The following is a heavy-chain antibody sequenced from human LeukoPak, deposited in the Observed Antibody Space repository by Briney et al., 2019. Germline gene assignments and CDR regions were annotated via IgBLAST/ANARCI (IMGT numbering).Heavy chain of an antibody. CDR3: ARGNKITIFGVVIGYYFDY. CDR2: IIPIFGTA. CDR1: GGTFSSYA. V-gene: IGHV1-69*01. J-gene: IGHJ4*02. Sequence: GASVKVSCKASGGTFSSYAISWVRQAPGQGLEWMGGIIPIFGTANYAQKFQGRVTITADESTSTAYMELSSLRSEDTAVYYCARGNKITIFGVVIGYYFDYWGQGTLVTVSS. D-gene: IGHD3-3*01.